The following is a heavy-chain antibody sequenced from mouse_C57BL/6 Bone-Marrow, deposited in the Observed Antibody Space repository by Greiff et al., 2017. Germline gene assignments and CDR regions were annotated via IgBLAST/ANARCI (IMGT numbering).Heavy chain of an antibody. D-gene: IGHD1-1*01. V-gene: IGHV5-6*01. CDR3: ARRGGREAWFAY. CDR2: ISSGGSYT. Sequence: EVQLQESGGDLVKPGGSLKLSCAASGFTFSSYGMSWVRQTPDKRLEWVATISSGGSYTYYPDSVKGRFTISRDNAKNTLYLQMSSLKSEDTAMYYCARRGGREAWFAYWGQGTLVTVSA. J-gene: IGHJ3*01. CDR1: GFTFSSYG.